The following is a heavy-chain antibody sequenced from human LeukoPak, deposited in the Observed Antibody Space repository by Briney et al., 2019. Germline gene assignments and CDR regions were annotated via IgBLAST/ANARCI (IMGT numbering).Heavy chain of an antibody. CDR2: ISGSIGNT. V-gene: IGHV3-23*01. J-gene: IGHJ4*02. CDR1: GFTFSNYG. D-gene: IGHD3-10*01. Sequence: GGSLRLSCATSGFTFSNYGMSWVRQAPGKGLEWVSAISGSIGNTYYADSVKGRFTISRDNSKSTLYLQMNSLRANDRAVYYCAKALGPGCWKTFDYWGQGTLVTVSS. CDR3: AKALGPGCWKTFDY.